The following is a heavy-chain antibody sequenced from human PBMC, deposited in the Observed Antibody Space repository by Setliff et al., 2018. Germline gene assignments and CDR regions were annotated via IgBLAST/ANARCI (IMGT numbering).Heavy chain of an antibody. CDR3: ATSIAARYYYYYIDV. CDR1: GGSFSGYY. V-gene: IGHV4-34*01. CDR2: INHSGST. J-gene: IGHJ6*03. Sequence: SETLSLTCAVYGGSFSGYYWSWIRQPPGKGLEWIGEINHSGSTNYNPSLKSRVTISVDTSKNQFSLKLSSVTAADTAVYYCATSIAARYYYYYIDVWGKGTTVTVSS. D-gene: IGHD6-6*01.